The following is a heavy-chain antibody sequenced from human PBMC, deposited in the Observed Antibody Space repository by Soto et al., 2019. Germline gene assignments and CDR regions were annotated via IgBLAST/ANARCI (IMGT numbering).Heavy chain of an antibody. V-gene: IGHV3-49*03. J-gene: IGHJ4*02. CDR3: XXXXXXXX. CDR2: IRSKSFGGTT. CDR1: GFTFGEYA. Sequence: EVQLVESGGGLVQPGRSLRLSCTASGFTFGEYAMSWFRQAPGKGLEWVGYIRSKSFGGTTEYAASVKGRFTISRDDXXXXXXXXXXXXXXXXXXXXXXXXXXXXXXXGQGILVTVSS.